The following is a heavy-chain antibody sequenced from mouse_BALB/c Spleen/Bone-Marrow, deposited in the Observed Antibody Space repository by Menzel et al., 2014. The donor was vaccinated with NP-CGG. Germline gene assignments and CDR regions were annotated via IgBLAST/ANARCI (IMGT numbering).Heavy chain of an antibody. V-gene: IGHV5-9-1*01. D-gene: IGHD2-12*01. CDR1: GFTFSSYA. CDR2: ISSGGSYT. CDR3: ARLRTTEAMDY. Sequence: EVKVEESGGGLVQPGGSRKLSCAASGFTFSSYAMSWVRQTPEKRLEWVATISSGGSYTYYPGSVKGRFTISRDNAKNTLYLQMSSLRSEDTAMYYCARLRTTEAMDYWGQGTSVTVSS. J-gene: IGHJ4*01.